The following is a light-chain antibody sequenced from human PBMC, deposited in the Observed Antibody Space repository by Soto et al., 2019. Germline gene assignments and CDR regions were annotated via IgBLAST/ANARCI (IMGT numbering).Light chain of an antibody. V-gene: IGKV1-5*03. Sequence: DIQMTQSPSTLSASVGDRVTLTCRASQSISSWLAWYQQKQGKAPKVQIYKASSLESGVPSRFSGSGSGTEFTLTITSLQSDDFATYYCQQYHSYPYTFGQGTKLEIK. J-gene: IGKJ2*01. CDR2: KAS. CDR3: QQYHSYPYT. CDR1: QSISSW.